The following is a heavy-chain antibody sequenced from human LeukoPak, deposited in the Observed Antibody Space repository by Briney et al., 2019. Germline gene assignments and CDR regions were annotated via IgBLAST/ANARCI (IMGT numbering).Heavy chain of an antibody. CDR3: AKELDTMFFDY. Sequence: GGSLRLSCATSGFTFDRYTIHWVRQAPGKGLEWVSLAGWAGGTTYYSDSVRGRFTISRDSGKNSVYLQMNSLTTDDTAFYFCAKELDTMFFDYWGQGALVTASS. J-gene: IGHJ4*02. CDR2: AGWAGGTT. CDR1: GFTFDRYT. D-gene: IGHD3-10*02. V-gene: IGHV3-43*01.